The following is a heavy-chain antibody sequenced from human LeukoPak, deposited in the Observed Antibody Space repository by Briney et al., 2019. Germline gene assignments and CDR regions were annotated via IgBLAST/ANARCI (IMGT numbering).Heavy chain of an antibody. J-gene: IGHJ6*03. CDR1: GGSISSSSYS. Sequence: SETLSLTCTVSGGSISSSSYSWGWIRQPPGKGLEWIGRIYTSGSTNYNPSLKSRVTMSVDTSKNQFSLKLSSVTAADTAVYYCARVFMVRGVDYYYYYMDVWGKGTTVTISS. CDR3: ARVFMVRGVDYYYYYMDV. CDR2: IYTSGST. V-gene: IGHV4-61*05. D-gene: IGHD3-10*01.